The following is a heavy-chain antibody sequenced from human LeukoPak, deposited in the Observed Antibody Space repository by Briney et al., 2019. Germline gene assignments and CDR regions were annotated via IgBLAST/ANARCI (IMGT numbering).Heavy chain of an antibody. D-gene: IGHD5-12*01. J-gene: IGHJ4*01. Sequence: PGGSLRLSCAASGFSFSRYYMSWVRQAPGKGLEWVSVLFSGGDTYYADSVKDRFSISRDRSRETLFLQMNSLRADDTAVYYCARQGYDSGFDYWGHGTTVTVSS. CDR2: LFSGGDT. CDR3: ARQGYDSGFDY. CDR1: GFSFSRYY. V-gene: IGHV3-66*04.